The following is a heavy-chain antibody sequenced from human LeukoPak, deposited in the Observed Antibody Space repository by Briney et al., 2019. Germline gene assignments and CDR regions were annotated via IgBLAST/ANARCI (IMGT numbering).Heavy chain of an antibody. J-gene: IGHJ1*01. CDR2: IHPNSGGT. Sequence: ASVNVSCKASGYIYTDYYFHSLRPAPGQRLEWMGWIHPNSGGTNNAQKFQGRVAMTRDTSISTAYMELSSLRSDDTAVYYCARLAAVPGWGQGTLVTVSS. CDR3: ARLAAVPG. CDR1: GYIYTDYY. D-gene: IGHD6-19*01. V-gene: IGHV1-2*02.